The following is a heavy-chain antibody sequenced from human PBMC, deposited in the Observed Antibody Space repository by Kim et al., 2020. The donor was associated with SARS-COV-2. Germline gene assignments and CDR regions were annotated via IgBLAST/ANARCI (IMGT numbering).Heavy chain of an antibody. Sequence: SEILSLTCTVSGGSISSYYWSWIRQPPGKGLEWIGYIYYSGSTNYNPSLKSRVTISVDTSKNQFSLKLSSVTAADTAVYYCARGSYYPNWFDPWGQGTLVTVSS. CDR3: ARGSYYPNWFDP. V-gene: IGHV4-59*13. CDR2: IYYSGST. CDR1: GGSISSYY. J-gene: IGHJ5*02. D-gene: IGHD3-10*01.